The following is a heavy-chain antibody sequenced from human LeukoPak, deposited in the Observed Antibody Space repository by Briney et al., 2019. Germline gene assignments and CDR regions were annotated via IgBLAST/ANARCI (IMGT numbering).Heavy chain of an antibody. CDR1: RFTFSSYA. D-gene: IGHD3-10*01. Sequence: GGPLRLSCAASRFTFSSYAMSWVRQAPGKGLEWVSTISGSGGSTYYADPVKGRFTISRDNSKNTLYLQMNSLRAEDTAVYYCAQEHYGSGRRNFDYWGQGTLVTVSS. J-gene: IGHJ4*02. CDR3: AQEHYGSGRRNFDY. V-gene: IGHV3-23*01. CDR2: ISGSGGST.